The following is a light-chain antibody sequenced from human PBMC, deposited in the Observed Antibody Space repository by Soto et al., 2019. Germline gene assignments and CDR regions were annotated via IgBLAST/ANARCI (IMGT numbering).Light chain of an antibody. CDR1: QSVSSN. CDR2: SAS. Sequence: EIVMTQSPATLSVSPGERATLSCRASQSVSSNLAWYQQKPGQAPRLLIYSASTRATGIPARFSGSGSGTEFTLTISSLQSEDFAVYYCQQYNKWPPWTFGQGTKVEIK. V-gene: IGKV3-15*01. J-gene: IGKJ1*01. CDR3: QQYNKWPPWT.